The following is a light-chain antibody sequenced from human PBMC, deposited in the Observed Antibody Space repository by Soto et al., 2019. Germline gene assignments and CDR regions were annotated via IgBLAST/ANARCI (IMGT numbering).Light chain of an antibody. Sequence: DIQMTQSPSSLSASVGDRVTITCRASQSISSYLNWYQQKPGKAPKLLIYAASSLQSGVPSRFRGSGSGTEFTLTISSLQPDDFATYDCQQYNSYPITFGQGTRLEI. J-gene: IGKJ5*01. CDR2: AAS. CDR3: QQYNSYPIT. CDR1: QSISSY. V-gene: IGKV1-39*01.